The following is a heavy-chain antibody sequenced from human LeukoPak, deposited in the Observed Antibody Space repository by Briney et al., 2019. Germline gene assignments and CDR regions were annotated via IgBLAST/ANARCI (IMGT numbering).Heavy chain of an antibody. CDR1: GXSISRYY. V-gene: IGHV4-4*07. CDR3: AREALLRYYFDF. J-gene: IGHJ4*02. Sequence: SETLSLTCTVSGXSISRYYWSWIRQAAGKGLEWIGCIYTTGSTNYNPSLKSRVTMSVDTSKNQFSLKLSSVTAADTAVYYCAREALLRYYFDFWGQGTLVTVSS. CDR2: IYTTGST.